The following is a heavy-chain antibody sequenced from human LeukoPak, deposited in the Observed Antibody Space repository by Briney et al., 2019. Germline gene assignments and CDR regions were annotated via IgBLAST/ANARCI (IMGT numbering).Heavy chain of an antibody. Sequence: SETLSLICAVYGGSFSGYYWSWIRQPPGKGLEWIGEINHSGSTNYNPSLKSRVTISVDTSKNQFSLKLSSVTAADTAVYYCARAQQVLRYFCYWGQGTLVTVSS. CDR2: INHSGST. V-gene: IGHV4-34*01. J-gene: IGHJ4*02. CDR1: GGSFSGYY. D-gene: IGHD3-9*01. CDR3: ARAQQVLRYFCY.